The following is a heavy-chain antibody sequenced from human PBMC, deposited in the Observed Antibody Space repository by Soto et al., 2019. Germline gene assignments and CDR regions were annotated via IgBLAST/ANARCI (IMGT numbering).Heavy chain of an antibody. J-gene: IGHJ3*02. CDR1: GCTFTSYG. Sequence: GASVKVSCKASGCTFTSYGISWVRQAPGQGLEWMGWISAYNGNTNYAQKLQGRVTMTTDTSTSTAYMELRSLRSDDTAVYYCATSYYYDSSGYYYSPDAFDIWGQGTMVTVSS. CDR3: ATSYYYDSSGYYYSPDAFDI. V-gene: IGHV1-18*01. D-gene: IGHD3-22*01. CDR2: ISAYNGNT.